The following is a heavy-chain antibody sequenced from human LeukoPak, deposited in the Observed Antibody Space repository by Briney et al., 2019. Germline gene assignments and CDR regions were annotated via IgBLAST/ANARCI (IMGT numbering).Heavy chain of an antibody. CDR1: GFTFSSYA. D-gene: IGHD3-10*01. Sequence: PGGSLRLSCAASGFTFSSYAMSWVRQAPGKGLEWVSAISSSGGSTYHADSVKGRFTISRDNSKDTLYLQMNSLRADDTAVYYCAYGSRNNWFDPWGQGTLVTVS. CDR3: AYGSRNNWFDP. CDR2: ISSSGGST. V-gene: IGHV3-23*01. J-gene: IGHJ5*02.